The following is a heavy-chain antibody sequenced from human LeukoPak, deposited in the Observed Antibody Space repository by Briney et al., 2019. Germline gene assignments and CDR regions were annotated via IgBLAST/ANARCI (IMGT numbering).Heavy chain of an antibody. V-gene: IGHV4-30-4*01. CDR2: IYYSGST. Sequence: SQTLSLTCTVSGGSISSGDYYWGWIRQPPGKGLEWIGYIYYSGSTYYNPSLKSRVTISVDTSKNQFSLKLSSVTAADTAVYYCARDGYSSGWHPRGYYYYGMDVWGQGTTVTVSS. CDR1: GGSISSGDYY. CDR3: ARDGYSSGWHPRGYYYYGMDV. J-gene: IGHJ6*02. D-gene: IGHD6-19*01.